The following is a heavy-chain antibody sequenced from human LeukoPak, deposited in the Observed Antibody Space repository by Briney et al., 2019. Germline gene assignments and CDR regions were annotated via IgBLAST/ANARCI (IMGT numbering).Heavy chain of an antibody. CDR3: ARVGADDFWSGYHPHYYYYYMDV. CDR1: GFTFSSYA. CDR2: ISYDGSNK. Sequence: GRSLRLSCAASGFTFSSYAMHWVRQAPGKGLEWAAVISYDGSNKYYADSVKGRFTISRDNSKNTLYLQMNSLRAEDTAVYYCARVGADDFWSGYHPHYYYYYMDVWGKGTTVTVSS. D-gene: IGHD3-3*01. V-gene: IGHV3-30*04. J-gene: IGHJ6*03.